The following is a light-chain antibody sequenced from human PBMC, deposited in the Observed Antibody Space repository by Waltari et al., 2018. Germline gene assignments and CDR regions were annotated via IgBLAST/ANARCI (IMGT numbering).Light chain of an antibody. CDR1: QSLLDSDTGYTY. CDR3: MQRREIPTT. Sequence: DVVMTQTPLSMPVIPGEAASISCRSSQSLLDSDTGYTYLDWYLQKPGQSPQLLIYSLSSRASGVPDRFCGNGSGTHFTLKINSVEAEDVGIYYCMQRREIPTTFGQGTRVEI. J-gene: IGKJ1*01. V-gene: IGKV2-40*01. CDR2: SLS.